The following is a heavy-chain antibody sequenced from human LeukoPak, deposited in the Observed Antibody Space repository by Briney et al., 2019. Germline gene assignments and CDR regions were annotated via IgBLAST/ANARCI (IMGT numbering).Heavy chain of an antibody. D-gene: IGHD6-6*01. V-gene: IGHV4-30-4*07. CDR3: ARIRPSRLYMDV. J-gene: IGHJ6*03. CDR1: GDSISNGGYS. CDR2: IYNSGTT. Sequence: SQTLSLTCGVSGDSISNGGYSWSWVRQPPGKGLDWIGYIYNSGTTYYNPSLKSRVTISVDTSKNQFSLKLSSVTAADTAVYYCARIRPSRLYMDVWGKGTTVTVSS.